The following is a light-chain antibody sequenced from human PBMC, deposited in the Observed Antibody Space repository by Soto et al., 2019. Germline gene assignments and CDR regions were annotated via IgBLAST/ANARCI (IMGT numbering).Light chain of an antibody. J-gene: IGKJ4*01. CDR3: RQYENYHLT. CDR1: QTISSW. CDR2: KAS. Sequence: DIHMTQSPSTLSASVGDRVTITCRASQTISSWLAWYQQKPGKAPKLLIYKASSLESGVPSTFSGSRSETEFCLTLSSLQADDYTTYDCRQYENYHLTFCGGTKVDIK. V-gene: IGKV1-5*03.